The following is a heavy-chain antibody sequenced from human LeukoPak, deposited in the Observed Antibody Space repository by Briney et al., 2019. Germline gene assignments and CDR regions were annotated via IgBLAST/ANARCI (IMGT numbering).Heavy chain of an antibody. J-gene: IGHJ5*02. Sequence: ASVRVSCKASGYSFINYGITWVREAPGQGPEWMGWVSGSTGSTHYAQSVQGRVTMTTDTSTGTAYMELRSLRSDDTAVYYCARAHHYGGNSAGACWFDPWGQGTLVTVSS. CDR2: VSGSTGST. CDR3: ARAHHYGGNSAGACWFDP. V-gene: IGHV1-18*01. D-gene: IGHD4-23*01. CDR1: GYSFINYG.